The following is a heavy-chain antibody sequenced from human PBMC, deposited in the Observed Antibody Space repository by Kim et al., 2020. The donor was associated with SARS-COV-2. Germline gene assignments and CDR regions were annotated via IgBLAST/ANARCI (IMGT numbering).Heavy chain of an antibody. J-gene: IGHJ4*02. CDR2: ISYDGINE. Sequence: GGSLRLSCAASGFTFSNYGMHWVRQAPGKGLEWVAVISYDGINENYADSVKGRFTISRDNSKNTLYLQMNSLRAEDTAVYCCARAGGHGHFDYWGQGTLVTVSS. V-gene: IGHV3-30*03. CDR1: GFTFSNYG. CDR3: ARAGGHGHFDY.